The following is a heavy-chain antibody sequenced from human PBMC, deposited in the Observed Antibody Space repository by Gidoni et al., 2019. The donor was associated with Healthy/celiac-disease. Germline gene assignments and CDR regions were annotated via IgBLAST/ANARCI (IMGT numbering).Heavy chain of an antibody. CDR1: GYSFTSYW. D-gene: IGHD3-22*01. V-gene: IGHV5-10-1*03. CDR2: IDPSDSYT. J-gene: IGHJ4*02. Sequence: EVQLVQSGAGVKKPGESLRISCKGSGYSFTSYWISWVRQMPGKGLEWMGRIDPSDSYTNYSPSFQGHVTISADKSISTAYLQWSSLKASDTAMYYCARHLAGYDSSGHFDYWGQGTLVTVSS. CDR3: ARHLAGYDSSGHFDY.